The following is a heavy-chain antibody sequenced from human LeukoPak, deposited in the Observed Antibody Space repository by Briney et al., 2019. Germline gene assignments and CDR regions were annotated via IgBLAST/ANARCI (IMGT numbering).Heavy chain of an antibody. Sequence: SETLSLTCAVYGGSFSVYYWSWIRQPPGKGLEWSGEINHSGSTNYNTSLKSRVTISVDTSKNQFSLKLSSVTAADTAVYYCARHGRSGGYYTWFDPWGQGTLVTVSS. CDR3: ARHGRSGGYYTWFDP. D-gene: IGHD1-26*01. CDR2: INHSGST. CDR1: GGSFSVYY. V-gene: IGHV4-34*01. J-gene: IGHJ5*02.